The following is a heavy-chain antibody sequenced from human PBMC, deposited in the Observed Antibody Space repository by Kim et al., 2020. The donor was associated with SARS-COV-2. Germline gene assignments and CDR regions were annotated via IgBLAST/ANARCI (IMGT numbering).Heavy chain of an antibody. J-gene: IGHJ2*01. V-gene: IGHV4-59*13. CDR1: GGSMSTSY. CDR2: VYYGGST. Sequence: SETLSLTCTVSGGSMSTSYWSWIRQPPGKGLESIGYVYYGGSTNYNPSLKSRVTMSVDTSKNQFSLKLNSVTAADTAVYYCARKGWYFDRWGRGPLVSV. CDR3: ARKGWYFDR.